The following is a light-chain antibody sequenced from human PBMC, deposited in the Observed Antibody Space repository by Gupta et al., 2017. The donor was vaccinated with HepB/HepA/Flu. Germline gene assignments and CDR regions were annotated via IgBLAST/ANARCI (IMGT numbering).Light chain of an antibody. CDR2: DVR. V-gene: IGLV2-14*03. J-gene: IGLJ3*02. Sequence: HSALIQPSSASGSPRLSITISCTGTRSDVGGYNYVSWYQQHPVTAPKLMLYDVRNRSAGVSIRFSGSKAGNTASLTISGLQADNEAEYYGTSYTSSSTLVFGGGTKLTVL. CDR3: TSYTSSSTLV. CDR1: RSDVGGYNY.